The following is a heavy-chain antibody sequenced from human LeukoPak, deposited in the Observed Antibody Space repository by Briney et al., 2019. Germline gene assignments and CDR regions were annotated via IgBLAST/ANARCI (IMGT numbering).Heavy chain of an antibody. CDR2: ISYDGSNK. CDR1: GFTFSSYA. V-gene: IGHV3-30-3*01. Sequence: PGGSLRLSCAASGFTFSSYAMHWVRQAPGKGLEWVAVISYDGSNKYYADSVKGRFTISRDNSKNTLYLQMNSLRAEDTAVYYCARERSGIVVVPAAFDYWGQGTLVTVSS. D-gene: IGHD2-2*01. CDR3: ARERSGIVVVPAAFDY. J-gene: IGHJ4*02.